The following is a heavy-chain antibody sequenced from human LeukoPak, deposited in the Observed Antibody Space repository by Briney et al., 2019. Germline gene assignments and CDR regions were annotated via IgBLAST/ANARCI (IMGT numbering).Heavy chain of an antibody. CDR2: IIPIFGTA. CDR3: ARDTVITGTTRV. J-gene: IGHJ4*02. D-gene: IGHD1-14*01. CDR1: GGTFSSYA. Sequence: ASAKVSCKASGGTFSSYAISWVRQAPGQGLEWMGRIIPIFGTANYAQKFQGRVTITTDESTSTAYMELSSLRSEDTAVYYCARDTVITGTTRVWGQGTLVTVSS. V-gene: IGHV1-69*05.